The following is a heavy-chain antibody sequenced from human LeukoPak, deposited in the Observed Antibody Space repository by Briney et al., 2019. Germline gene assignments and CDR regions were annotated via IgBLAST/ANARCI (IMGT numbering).Heavy chain of an antibody. CDR1: GGSFSGYY. CDR3: ARVLSTGVGGRGFFDY. J-gene: IGHJ4*02. CDR2: INHSGST. Sequence: SETLSLTCAVYGGSFSGYYWSWIRQPPGKGLEWIGEINHSGSTNYNPSLKSRVAMTVDTSKNQFSLQLSSVTAADTAVYYCARVLSTGVGGRGFFDYWGQGTLVSVSS. D-gene: IGHD2-15*01. V-gene: IGHV4-34*01.